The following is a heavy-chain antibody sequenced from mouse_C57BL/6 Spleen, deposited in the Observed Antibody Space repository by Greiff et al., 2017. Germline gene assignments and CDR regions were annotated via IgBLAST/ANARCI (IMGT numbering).Heavy chain of an antibody. CDR1: GYTFTDYN. CDR2: INPNNGGT. V-gene: IGHV1-18*01. Sequence: VQLQQSGPELVKPGASVKIPCKASGYTFTDYNMDWVKQSHGKSLEWIGDINPNNGGTIYNQKFKGKATLTVDKSSSTAYMELRSLTSEDTAVYYCARDRDYYGSEGFAYWGQGTLSLSLQ. J-gene: IGHJ3*01. CDR3: ARDRDYYGSEGFAY. D-gene: IGHD1-1*01.